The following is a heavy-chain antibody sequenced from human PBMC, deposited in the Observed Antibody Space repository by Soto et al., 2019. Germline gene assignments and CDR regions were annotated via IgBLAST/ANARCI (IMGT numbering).Heavy chain of an antibody. CDR1: GFTFSSYG. CDR2: IWYDGSNK. Sequence: GGSLRLSCAASGFTFSSYGMHWVRQAPGKGLEWVAVIWYDGSNKYYADSVKGRFTISRDNSKNTLYLQMNSLRAEDTAVYYCARVVESVVVTAIRFYVPPTSGMDVWGQGTTVTVSS. D-gene: IGHD2-21*02. J-gene: IGHJ6*02. V-gene: IGHV3-33*01. CDR3: ARVVESVVVTAIRFYVPPTSGMDV.